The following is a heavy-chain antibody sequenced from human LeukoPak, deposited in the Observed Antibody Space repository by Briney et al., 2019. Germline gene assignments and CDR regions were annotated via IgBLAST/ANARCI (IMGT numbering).Heavy chain of an antibody. V-gene: IGHV4-38-2*01. CDR1: GYSISSGYY. D-gene: IGHD2/OR15-2a*01. Sequence: PSETLSLTCAVSGYSISSGYYWGWIRQPPGKGLEWIGSIYHSGSTYYNPSLTSRVTISVDTTKNQFSLKLSSVTAADAAVYYCARRALYLGDAFDIWGQGTMVTVSS. CDR3: ARRALYLGDAFDI. J-gene: IGHJ3*02. CDR2: IYHSGST.